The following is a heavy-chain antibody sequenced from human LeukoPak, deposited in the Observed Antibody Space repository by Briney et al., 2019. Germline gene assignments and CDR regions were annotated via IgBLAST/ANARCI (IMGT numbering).Heavy chain of an antibody. J-gene: IGHJ4*02. CDR2: IYTSGST. D-gene: IGHD4-17*01. V-gene: IGHV4-61*02. CDR3: ARDLGDYGDYYFDY. CDR1: GGSISSGSYY. Sequence: PSQTLSLTCTVSGGSISSGSYYWSWIRQPAGKGLEWIGRIYTSGSTNYNPSLKSRVTISVDTSKNQFSLKLSSVAAADTAVYYCARDLGDYGDYYFDYWGQGTLVTVSS.